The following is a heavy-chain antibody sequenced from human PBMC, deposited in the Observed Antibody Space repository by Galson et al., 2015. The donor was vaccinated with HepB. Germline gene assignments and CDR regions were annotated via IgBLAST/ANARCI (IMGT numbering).Heavy chain of an antibody. CDR1: GYTFTGYY. CDR2: INPYSGGT. CDR3: AREDKQQLVPPWFDP. Sequence: SVKVSCKASGYTFTGYYIHWVRQAPGRGLEWMGWINPYSGGTNYPQRFQGRVTMTRDTSISTAYMELSRLRSDDTAVYFCAREDKQQLVPPWFDPWGQGTLVTVSS. D-gene: IGHD6-13*01. J-gene: IGHJ5*02. V-gene: IGHV1-2*02.